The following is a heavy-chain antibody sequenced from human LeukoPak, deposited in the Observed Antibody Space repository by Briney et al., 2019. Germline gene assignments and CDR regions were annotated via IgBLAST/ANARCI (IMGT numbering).Heavy chain of an antibody. V-gene: IGHV4-34*01. CDR2: INHSGST. D-gene: IGHD3-9*01. CDR1: GGSFSGYY. J-gene: IGHJ4*02. Sequence: SETLSLTCAVYGGSFSGYYWSWIRQPPGKVLEWIGEINHSGSTNYNPSLKSRVTISVDTSKNQFSLKLSSVTAADTAVYYCARPKGLRYFDWLPYYWGQGTLVTVSS. CDR3: ARPKGLRYFDWLPYY.